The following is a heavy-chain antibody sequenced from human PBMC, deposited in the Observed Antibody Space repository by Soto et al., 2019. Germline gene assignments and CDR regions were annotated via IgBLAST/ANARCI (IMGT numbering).Heavy chain of an antibody. D-gene: IGHD3-10*01. V-gene: IGHV4-39*07. Sequence: SETLSLTCTVSGGSISSSSYYLGWIRQPPGKGLEWIGSIYNSGNTNYNPSLKSRVTISVDTSKKQLSLKLSSVTAADTAVYYCARHVASYGSGSLFHYWGQGTLVTVSS. CDR2: IYNSGNT. CDR1: GGSISSSSYY. J-gene: IGHJ4*01. CDR3: ARHVASYGSGSLFHY.